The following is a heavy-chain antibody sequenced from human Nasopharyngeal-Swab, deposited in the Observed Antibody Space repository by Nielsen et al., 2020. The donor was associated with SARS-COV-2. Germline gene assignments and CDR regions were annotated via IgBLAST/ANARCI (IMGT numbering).Heavy chain of an antibody. CDR3: ARGRRGRDSSGCNP. V-gene: IGHV1-8*02. CDR2: MNPNSGNT. D-gene: IGHD3-22*01. J-gene: IGHJ5*02. Sequence: ASVKVSCKASGYTIASYGISWVRQAPGQGLEWMGWMNPNSGNTGYAQSFQGRVTMTRNTSNSTAYMELSSLRSDDTAVYYCARGRRGRDSSGCNPWGQGTLVTVSS. CDR1: GYTIASYG.